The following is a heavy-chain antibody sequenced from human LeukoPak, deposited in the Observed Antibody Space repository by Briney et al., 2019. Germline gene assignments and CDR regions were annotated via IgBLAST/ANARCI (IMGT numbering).Heavy chain of an antibody. D-gene: IGHD6-13*01. CDR2: ISSSGSTI. V-gene: IGHV3-11*04. CDR3: ARDSSSWYWPFGYFDL. J-gene: IGHJ2*01. Sequence: GGSLRLSCAASGFTFSDYYMSWIRQAPGKGLEWVSYISSSGSTIYYADSVKGRFTISRDNAKNSLYLQMNSLRAEDTAVYYCARDSSSWYWPFGYFDLWGRGTLVTVSS. CDR1: GFTFSDYY.